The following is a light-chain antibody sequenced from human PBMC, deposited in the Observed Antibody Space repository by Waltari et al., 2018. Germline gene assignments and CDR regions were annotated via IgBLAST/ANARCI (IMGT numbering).Light chain of an antibody. CDR1: QSLLDRNGYNS. CDR2: LGS. J-gene: IGKJ1*01. CDR3: MQALHTPWT. V-gene: IGKV2-28*01. Sequence: DIVMTQSPLSLPVTPGEPASISCRSSQSLLDRNGYNSLDWYLQKPGQSPQLLIYLGSNRASGVSDRFSGSGSGTDFTLQISRVEAEDVGVYYCMQALHTPWTFGQGTKVEIK.